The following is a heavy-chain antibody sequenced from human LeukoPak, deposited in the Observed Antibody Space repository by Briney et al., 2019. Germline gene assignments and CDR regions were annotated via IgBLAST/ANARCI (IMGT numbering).Heavy chain of an antibody. CDR2: IYYSGST. V-gene: IGHV4-61*08. CDR1: GGSISSGGYS. CDR3: ARGVGATTN. D-gene: IGHD1-26*01. Sequence: SETLSLTCAVSGGSISSGGYSWSWIRQPPGKGLEWIGYIYYSGSTNYNPSLKSRVTISVDTSKNQFSLKLSSVTAADTAVYYCARGVGATTNWGQGTLVTVSS. J-gene: IGHJ4*02.